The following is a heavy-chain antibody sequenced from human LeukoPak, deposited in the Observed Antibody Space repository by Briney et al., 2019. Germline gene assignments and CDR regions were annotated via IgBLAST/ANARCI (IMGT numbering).Heavy chain of an antibody. CDR3: ASGSSLDGSSGWPTHYY. D-gene: IGHD6-19*01. Sequence: ASVKVSCQASGYTFTGCYMHWVRQAPGQGLEWMGWINPNSGGTHYAQKFQGRVTMTRDTPISTAYMELSSLRSDDTAVYYCASGSSLDGSSGWPTHYYWGQGALVTVSS. CDR2: INPNSGGT. CDR1: GYTFTGCY. J-gene: IGHJ4*02. V-gene: IGHV1-2*02.